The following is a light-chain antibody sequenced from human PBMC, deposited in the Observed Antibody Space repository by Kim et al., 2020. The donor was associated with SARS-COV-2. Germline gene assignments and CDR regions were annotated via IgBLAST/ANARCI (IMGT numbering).Light chain of an antibody. CDR3: QQSYSTLALT. CDR2: AAS. CDR1: QSISSY. Sequence: DIQMTQSPCSLSASVGDRVTITCRASQSISSYLNWYQQKPGKAPKLLIYAASSLQSGVPSRFSGSGSGTDFTLTISSLQPEDFATYYCQQSYSTLALTFGGGTKVDIK. J-gene: IGKJ4*01. V-gene: IGKV1-39*01.